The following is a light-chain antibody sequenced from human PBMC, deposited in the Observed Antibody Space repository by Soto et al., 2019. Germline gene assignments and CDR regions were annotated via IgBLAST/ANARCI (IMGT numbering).Light chain of an antibody. CDR2: KAS. CDR3: RQYTTYPIT. V-gene: IGKV1-5*03. Sequence: DIQMTQSPSTLSASVGDRVTITCRASQSISSWLAWYQQKPGKAPKLLIYKASSLESGVPSRFSGSGFGTEFTLTISSLQPDDSATYYCRQYTTYPITFGQGTRLEI. J-gene: IGKJ5*01. CDR1: QSISSW.